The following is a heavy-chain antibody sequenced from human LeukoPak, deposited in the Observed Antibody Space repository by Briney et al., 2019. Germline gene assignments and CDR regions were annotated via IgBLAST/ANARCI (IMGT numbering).Heavy chain of an antibody. CDR2: IYYGGST. CDR1: GGSISSSSYY. Sequence: PSETLSLTCTVSGGSISSSSYYWGWIRQPPGKGLEWIGSIYYGGSTYYNPSLKSRVTISVDTSKNQFSLKLSSVTAADTAVYYCARLAMIVVVITTGYFDYWGQGTLVTVSS. D-gene: IGHD3-22*01. J-gene: IGHJ4*02. V-gene: IGHV4-39*01. CDR3: ARLAMIVVVITTGYFDY.